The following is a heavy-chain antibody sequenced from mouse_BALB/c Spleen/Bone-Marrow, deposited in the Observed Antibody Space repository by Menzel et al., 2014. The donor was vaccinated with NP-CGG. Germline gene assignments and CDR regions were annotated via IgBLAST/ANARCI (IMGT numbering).Heavy chain of an antibody. CDR1: GFTFSNYG. D-gene: IGHD1-3*01. J-gene: IGHJ4*01. V-gene: IGHV5-6*01. Sequence: EVMLVESGGDLVRPGVSLKLSCAASGFTFSNYGMFWVRQTPDKRLEWVATISSGGSYTYFPDSVKGRFTISRDNAKNTLYLQMNSLKSEDAAMYYCARLTPDYAMDYWGQGTSVTVSS. CDR3: ARLTPDYAMDY. CDR2: ISSGGSYT.